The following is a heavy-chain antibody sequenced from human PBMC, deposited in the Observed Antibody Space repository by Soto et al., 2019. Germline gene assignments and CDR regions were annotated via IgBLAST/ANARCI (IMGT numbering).Heavy chain of an antibody. CDR2: IYHSGST. Sequence: VAGGTIGDLSWWIWVRQPPGKGLEWIGEIYHSGSTNYNPSLKSRVTISVDKSKNQFSLKLSSVTAADTAVYYCARAKDGMEVWVQGTTVIV. CDR3: ARAKDGMEV. J-gene: IGHJ6*02. V-gene: IGHV4-4*02. CDR1: GGTIGDLSW.